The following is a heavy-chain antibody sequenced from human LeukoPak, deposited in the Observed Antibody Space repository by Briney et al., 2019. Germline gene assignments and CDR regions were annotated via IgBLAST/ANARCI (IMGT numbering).Heavy chain of an antibody. CDR2: IYQSKYT. J-gene: IGHJ4*02. CDR1: GVSFSGNY. Sequence: SETLSLTCGVRGVSFSGNYWSWIRQSPGKGLEWIGEIYQSKYTTYNPSLKSRVTICADKSVNQLALRLTSVTAADTAIYYCARIRCSPGDDACYNYWGRGTLVSVSS. D-gene: IGHD2-21*01. CDR3: ARIRCSPGDDACYNY. V-gene: IGHV4-34*01.